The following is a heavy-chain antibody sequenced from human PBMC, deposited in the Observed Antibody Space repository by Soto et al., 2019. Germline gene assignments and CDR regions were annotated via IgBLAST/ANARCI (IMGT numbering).Heavy chain of an antibody. V-gene: IGHV2-5*02. CDR1: GFSLSTSGVG. CDR2: IYWDDDK. Sequence: QITLKESGPPLVKPTQTLTLTCTFSGFSLSTSGVGVGWIRQPPGKALECLAVIYWDDDKRYSPSLKSRLTITKGTSKNQVVLTMTNMDPVDTATYYCAQRYGGNSHFDYWGQGTLVTVSS. D-gene: IGHD4-17*01. J-gene: IGHJ4*02. CDR3: AQRYGGNSHFDY.